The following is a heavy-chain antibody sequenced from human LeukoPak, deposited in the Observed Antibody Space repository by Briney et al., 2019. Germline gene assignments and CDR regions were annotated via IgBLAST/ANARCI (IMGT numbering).Heavy chain of an antibody. Sequence: GGSLRLSCAASGFTFSSYEMNWVRQAPGKGLEWVSSISSSSSYIYYADSVKGRFTISRDNAKNSLYLQMNSLRAEDTAVYYCASWGEGMVRGGYYYYMDVWGKGTTVTVSS. CDR2: ISSSSSYI. J-gene: IGHJ6*03. CDR3: ASWGEGMVRGGYYYYMDV. CDR1: GFTFSSYE. D-gene: IGHD3-10*01. V-gene: IGHV3-21*01.